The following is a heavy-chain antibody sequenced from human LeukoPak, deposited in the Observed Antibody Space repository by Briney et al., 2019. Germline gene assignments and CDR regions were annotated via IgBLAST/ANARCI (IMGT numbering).Heavy chain of an antibody. CDR2: IYHSGST. D-gene: IGHD3-9*01. CDR3: ARGARYFDWSFDY. V-gene: IGHV4-30-2*01. J-gene: IGHJ4*02. Sequence: SETLSLTCAVSGGSISSGGYSWSWIRQPPGKGLEWIGYIYHSGSTYYNPSLKSRVTISVDRSKNQFSLKLSSVTAADTAVYYCARGARYFDWSFDYWGQGTLDTVSS. CDR1: GGSISSGGYS.